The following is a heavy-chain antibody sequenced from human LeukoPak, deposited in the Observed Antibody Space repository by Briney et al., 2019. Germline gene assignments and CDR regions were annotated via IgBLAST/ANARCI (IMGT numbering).Heavy chain of an antibody. V-gene: IGHV3-74*01. J-gene: IGHJ3*01. Sequence: PGGSLRLSCAASGFTFSNYWMHWVRQAPGRGLVWVSRINSDGSTTNYADSVKGRFTTSRDNAKNTLFLQMNSLRAEDTAVYYCARSFASFDFWGQGTMVTVSS. CDR1: GFTFSNYW. CDR3: ARSFASFDF. CDR2: INSDGSTT.